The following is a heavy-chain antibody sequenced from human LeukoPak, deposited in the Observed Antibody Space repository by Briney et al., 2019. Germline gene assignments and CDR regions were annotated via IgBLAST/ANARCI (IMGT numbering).Heavy chain of an antibody. J-gene: IGHJ4*02. V-gene: IGHV4-61*02. Sequence: PSETLSLTCTVSGGSISSSSYYWSWIRQPAGKGLEWIGRIYTSGSTNYNPSLKGRVTMSVDTSKNQFSLKLSSVTAADTAVYYCAREEWELPDYWGQGTLVTVSS. D-gene: IGHD1-26*01. CDR2: IYTSGST. CDR1: GGSISSSSYY. CDR3: AREEWELPDY.